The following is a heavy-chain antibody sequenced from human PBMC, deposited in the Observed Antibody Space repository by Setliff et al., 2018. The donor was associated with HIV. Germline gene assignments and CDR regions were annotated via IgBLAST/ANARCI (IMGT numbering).Heavy chain of an antibody. CDR2: IYFTGSS. D-gene: IGHD4-17*01. CDR1: GDSINSGGYH. V-gene: IGHV4-61*08. Sequence: PSETLSLTCTVSGDSINSGGYHWTWIRQHPGKGLEWIGSIYFTGSSDNNPSLKSRVTLSVDTSKHQFSLKLSSVTAADTAVYYCARVQMAYAAFDVWGQGTMVTVSS. CDR3: ARVQMAYAAFDV. J-gene: IGHJ3*01.